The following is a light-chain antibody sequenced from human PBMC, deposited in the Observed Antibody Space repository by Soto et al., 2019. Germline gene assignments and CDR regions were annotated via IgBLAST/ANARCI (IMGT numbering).Light chain of an antibody. CDR2: GAS. CDR3: QQYGSSPWT. J-gene: IGKJ1*01. CDR1: QSVSSTY. V-gene: IGKV3-20*01. Sequence: EIVLTQSPGTLSLSPGQRATLSCRASQSVSSTYLAWYQQKAGQGPTLLIYGASTRATGIPARFSGSGSGTDFTLTISSLEPEDFALYYCQQYGSSPWTFGQGTKVEV.